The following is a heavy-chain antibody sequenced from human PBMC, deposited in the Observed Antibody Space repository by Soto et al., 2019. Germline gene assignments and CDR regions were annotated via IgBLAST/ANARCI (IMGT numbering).Heavy chain of an antibody. J-gene: IGHJ4*02. D-gene: IGHD2-15*01. CDR2: IYYSGST. V-gene: IGHV4-59*01. CDR1: GGSISSYY. Sequence: PSETLSLTCTVSGGSISSYYWSWIRQPPGKGLEWIGYIYYSGSTNYNPSLKSRVTISVDTSKNQFSLKLSSVTAADTAAYYCARARRSYYFDYWGQGTLVTVSS. CDR3: ARARRSYYFDY.